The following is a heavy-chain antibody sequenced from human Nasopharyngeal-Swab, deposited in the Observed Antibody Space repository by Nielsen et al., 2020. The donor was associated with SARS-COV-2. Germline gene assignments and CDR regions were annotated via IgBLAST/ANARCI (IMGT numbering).Heavy chain of an antibody. CDR1: GDSVSSSSAA. Sequence: QTHSLTGAISGDSVSSSSAAWNWIRQSPARGLEWLGRTYYRSKWYNDYAVSVKSRITINPDTSKNQFSLHLNSVTPEDTAVYYCARARGAYGDYYYYYYTDVWGKGTTVTVSS. CDR2: TYYRSKWYN. J-gene: IGHJ6*03. CDR3: ARARGAYGDYYYYYYTDV. D-gene: IGHD4-17*01. V-gene: IGHV6-1*01.